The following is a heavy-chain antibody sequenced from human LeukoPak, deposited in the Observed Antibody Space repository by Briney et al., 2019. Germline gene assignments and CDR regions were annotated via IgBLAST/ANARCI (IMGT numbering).Heavy chain of an antibody. CDR3: ARRLDYYGSGSYYDY. CDR2: IYYSGST. D-gene: IGHD3-10*01. CDR1: GGSISSYY. J-gene: IGHJ4*02. V-gene: IGHV4-59*08. Sequence: RASETLSLTCTVSGGSISSYYWSWIRQPPGKGLEWIGYIYYSGSTNYNPSLKSRVTISVDTSKNQFSLKLSSVTAADTAVYYCARRLDYYGSGSYYDYWGRGTLVTVSS.